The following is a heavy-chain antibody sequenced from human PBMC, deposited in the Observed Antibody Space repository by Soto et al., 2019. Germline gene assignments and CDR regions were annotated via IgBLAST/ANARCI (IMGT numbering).Heavy chain of an antibody. CDR2: ISYDGSNK. CDR3: ANVKGGGFEWGGGCYLDP. CDR1: GFTFSSYG. V-gene: IGHV3-30*18. Sequence: QVQLVESGGGVVQPGRSLRLSCAASGFTFSSYGMHWVRQAPGKGLEWVAVISYDGSNKYYADSVKGRFTISRDNSKNTLDLQMSSVSAEDTAVYYGANVKGGGFEWGGGCYLDPWGQGTLVTVSP. D-gene: IGHD2-15*01. J-gene: IGHJ5*02.